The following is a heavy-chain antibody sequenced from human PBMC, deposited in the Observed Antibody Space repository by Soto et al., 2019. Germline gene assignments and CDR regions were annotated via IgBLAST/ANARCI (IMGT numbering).Heavy chain of an antibody. V-gene: IGHV4-39*07. J-gene: IGHJ4*02. Sequence: SETLSLTCTVSGGSISSSSYYWGWIRQPPGKGLEWIGSIYYSGSTYYNPSLKSRVTISVDTSKNQFSLKLSSVTAADTAVYYCAGGGSGSYDYWGQGTLVTVSS. CDR1: GGSISSSSYY. CDR3: AGGGSGSYDY. D-gene: IGHD3-10*01. CDR2: IYYSGST.